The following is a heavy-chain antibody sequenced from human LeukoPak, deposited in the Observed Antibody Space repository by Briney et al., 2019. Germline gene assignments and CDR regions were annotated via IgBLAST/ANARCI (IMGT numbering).Heavy chain of an antibody. CDR2: INPYNGYT. CDR3: ARDYSLNDFDY. J-gene: IGHJ4*02. CDR1: GYTFTDHF. Sequence: ASVKVSCKSSGYTFTDHFIHWVRQAPGQGLEWVGEINPYNGYTKYAWRLQGRVTMTRDTSISTAFMEVSRQTSDDTAVYYCARDYSLNDFDYWGQGTLVTVAS. D-gene: IGHD1-1*01. V-gene: IGHV1-2*02.